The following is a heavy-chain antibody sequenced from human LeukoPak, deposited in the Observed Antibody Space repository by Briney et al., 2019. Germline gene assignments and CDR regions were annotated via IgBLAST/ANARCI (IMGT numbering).Heavy chain of an antibody. CDR3: ARIGAVNDYYHYYGMDV. J-gene: IGHJ6*02. CDR2: IYPGDSDT. V-gene: IGHV5-51*01. D-gene: IGHD2/OR15-2a*01. CDR1: GYSFTSYW. Sequence: GESLKISCKGSGYSFTSYWIGWVRQMPGKGLEWMGIIYPGDSDTRYSPSFQGQVTISADKSISTAYLQWSSLKASDTAMYYCARIGAVNDYYHYYGMDVWGQGTTVTVSS.